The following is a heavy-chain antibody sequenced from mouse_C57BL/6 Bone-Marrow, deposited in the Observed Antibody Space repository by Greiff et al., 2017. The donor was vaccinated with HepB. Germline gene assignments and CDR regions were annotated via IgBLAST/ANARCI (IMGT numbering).Heavy chain of an antibody. CDR1: GYTFTSYW. J-gene: IGHJ3*01. Sequence: VKLQQPGAELVKPGASVKLSCKASGYTFTSYWMQWVKQRPGQGLEWIGEIDPSDSYTNYNQKFKGKATLTVDTSSSTAYMQLSSLTSEDSAVYYCARYYYGSKAYWGQGTLVTVSA. CDR2: IDPSDSYT. D-gene: IGHD1-1*01. V-gene: IGHV1-50*01. CDR3: ARYYYGSKAY.